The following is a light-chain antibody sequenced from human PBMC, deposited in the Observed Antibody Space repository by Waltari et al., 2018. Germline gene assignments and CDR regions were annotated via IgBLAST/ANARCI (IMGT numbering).Light chain of an antibody. CDR3: SSYAGSNTYVV. V-gene: IGLV2-8*01. J-gene: IGLJ2*01. Sequence: QSALTQPPSASGSPGQSVTISCTGTSSDIGGYNYVSWYQQHPGKAPKLIIYEVTTRPSGVPDLFSGSKSGNTASLTVSGLQAEDEAYYYCSSYAGSNTYVVFGGGTKLTVL. CDR1: SSDIGGYNY. CDR2: EVT.